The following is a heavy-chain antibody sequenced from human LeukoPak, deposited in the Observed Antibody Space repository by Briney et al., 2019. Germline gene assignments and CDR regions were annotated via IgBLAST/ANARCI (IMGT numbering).Heavy chain of an antibody. Sequence: GGSLRLSCAASGFTFSSYWMSWVRQAPGKGLQWVANIKQDGSEKYYVDSVKGRFTISRDNAKNSLYLQMNSLRAEDTAVYYCAREFVVGAIDFGYWGQGTLVTASS. J-gene: IGHJ4*02. CDR1: GFTFSSYW. CDR2: IKQDGSEK. CDR3: AREFVVGAIDFGY. D-gene: IGHD1-26*01. V-gene: IGHV3-7*03.